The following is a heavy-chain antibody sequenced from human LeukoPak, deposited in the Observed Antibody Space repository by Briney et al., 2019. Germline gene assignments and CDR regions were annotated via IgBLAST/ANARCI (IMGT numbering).Heavy chain of an antibody. CDR3: AKVDSRNYYEILDY. CDR1: GFSFSSYA. CDR2: MGGSGGGT. D-gene: IGHD3-22*01. J-gene: IGHJ4*02. V-gene: IGHV3-23*01. Sequence: GGSLRLSCAASGFSFSSYAMSWVRQAPGKGLEWVSDMGGSGGGTHYADSVKGRFTISRDNSKHTFYLQMNSLRAEDTAVYYCAKVDSRNYYEILDYWGQGTLVTVSS.